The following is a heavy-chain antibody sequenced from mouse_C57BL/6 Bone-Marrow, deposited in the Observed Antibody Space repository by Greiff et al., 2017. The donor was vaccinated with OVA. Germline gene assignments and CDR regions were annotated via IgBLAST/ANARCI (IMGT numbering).Heavy chain of an antibody. CDR3: ASLDYVAMDY. J-gene: IGHJ4*01. CDR2: IYPRSGNT. D-gene: IGHD2-13*01. V-gene: IGHV1-81*01. Sequence: VKLQESGAELARPGASVKLSCKASGYTFTSYGISWVKQRTGQGLEWIGEIYPRSGNTYYNEKFKGKATLTADKSSSTAYMELRSLTSEDSAVYFCASLDYVAMDYWGQGTSVTVSS. CDR1: GYTFTSYG.